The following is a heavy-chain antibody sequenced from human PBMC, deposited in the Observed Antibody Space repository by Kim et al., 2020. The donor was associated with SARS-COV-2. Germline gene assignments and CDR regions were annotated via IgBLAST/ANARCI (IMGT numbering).Heavy chain of an antibody. V-gene: IGHV3-23*01. Sequence: GGSLRLSCAASGFTFRSFGMTWVRQAPGKGLEWVSGISDSGGDTYYADSVKGRFTMSRDNSKNTLYMQMNSLIVEDTALYYCAKESIGHGPSNLDHWGPGTLVTVTS. CDR2: ISDSGGDT. CDR3: AKESIGHGPSNLDH. D-gene: IGHD2-15*01. J-gene: IGHJ4*02. CDR1: GFTFRSFG.